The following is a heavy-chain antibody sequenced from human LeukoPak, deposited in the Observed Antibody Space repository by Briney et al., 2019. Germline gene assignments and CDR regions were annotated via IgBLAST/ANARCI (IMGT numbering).Heavy chain of an antibody. CDR1: GGSISSGDYY. D-gene: IGHD2-15*01. CDR3: ARGDCSGGSCLFNY. J-gene: IGHJ4*02. Sequence: SETLSLTCTVSGGSISSGDYYWSWIRQPPGKGLEWIGYIYYSGSTYYNPSLKSRVTISVDTSKNQFSLKLSSVTAADTAVYYCARGDCSGGSCLFNYWGQGTLVTVSS. CDR2: IYYSGST. V-gene: IGHV4-30-4*01.